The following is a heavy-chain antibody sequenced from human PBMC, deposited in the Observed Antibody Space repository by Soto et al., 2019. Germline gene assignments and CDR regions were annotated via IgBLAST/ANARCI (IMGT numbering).Heavy chain of an antibody. V-gene: IGHV5-51*01. Sequence: PGESLKISCKGSGYSFTSYWIGWVRQMPGKGLEWMGIIYPGDSDTRYSPSFQGQVTISADKSISTAYLQWSNLKASDTAIYYCASRGLRLGELSLSPPSEYYFDYWGQGTLVTVSS. D-gene: IGHD3-16*02. CDR2: IYPGDSDT. CDR3: ASRGLRLGELSLSPPSEYYFDY. CDR1: GYSFTSYW. J-gene: IGHJ4*02.